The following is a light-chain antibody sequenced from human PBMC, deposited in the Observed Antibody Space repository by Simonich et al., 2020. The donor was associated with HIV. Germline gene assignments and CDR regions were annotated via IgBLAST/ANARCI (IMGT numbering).Light chain of an antibody. CDR1: QCITNS. Sequence: IQLTQSPSSLSASVGDRVTITCRASQCITNSLAWYQQKPGKAPKLLLYTASRLESGVPSRFSGSGSGTDYTLTISSLQPEDFATYYCQQYYSNLVTFGGGTKVEIK. V-gene: IGKV1-NL1*01. CDR2: TAS. J-gene: IGKJ4*01. CDR3: QQYYSNLVT.